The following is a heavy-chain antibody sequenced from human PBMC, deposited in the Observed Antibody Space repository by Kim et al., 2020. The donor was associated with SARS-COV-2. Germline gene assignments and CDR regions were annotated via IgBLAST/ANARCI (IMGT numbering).Heavy chain of an antibody. Sequence: QKFQGRVTITTDTSASTAYMELSSLTSEDTAVYYCARLSSSWYPNWFDPWGQGTLVTVSS. CDR3: ARLSSSWYPNWFDP. V-gene: IGHV1-3*01. J-gene: IGHJ5*02. D-gene: IGHD6-13*01.